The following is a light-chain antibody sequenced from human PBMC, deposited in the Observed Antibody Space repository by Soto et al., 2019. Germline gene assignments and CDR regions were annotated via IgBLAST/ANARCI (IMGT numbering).Light chain of an antibody. Sequence: QSALAQSASVSGSPGQSITISCTGTSSDVGGYNYVSWYQQHPGKAPKLMIYEVSNRPSGVSNRFSGSKSGNTASLTISGLQAEDEADYYCSSYTSSSIFYVFGTGTKVTVL. CDR3: SSYTSSSIFYV. CDR1: SSDVGGYNY. CDR2: EVS. J-gene: IGLJ1*01. V-gene: IGLV2-14*01.